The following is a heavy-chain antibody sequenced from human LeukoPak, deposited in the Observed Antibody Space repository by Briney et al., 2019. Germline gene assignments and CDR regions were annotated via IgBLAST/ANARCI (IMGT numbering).Heavy chain of an antibody. CDR1: GFPFRNYG. Sequence: GRSLRLSCAASGFPFRNYGMHWARQAPGKGLEWVAIIWYDGSKTYYADSVKGRFTISRDNLSNTLYLQMNSLRAEDTALYFCARAPYTTGRSFYFDSWGQGTLVTVSS. CDR3: ARAPYTTGRSFYFDS. V-gene: IGHV3-33*01. D-gene: IGHD2-2*02. J-gene: IGHJ4*02. CDR2: IWYDGSKT.